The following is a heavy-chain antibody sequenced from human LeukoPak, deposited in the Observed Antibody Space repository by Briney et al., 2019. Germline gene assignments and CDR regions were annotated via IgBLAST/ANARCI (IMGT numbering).Heavy chain of an antibody. CDR1: GYTFTSYG. D-gene: IGHD1/OR15-1a*01. Sequence: GASVKVSCRASGYTFTSYGISWVRQAPGQGLEWMGWISAYNGKTNYAQKLQGRVTMTTDTSTSTAYMELRSLRSEDTAVYYCTREGMGTTFSAWFDPWGQGTLVTVSS. CDR3: TREGMGTTFSAWFDP. V-gene: IGHV1-18*01. J-gene: IGHJ5*02. CDR2: ISAYNGKT.